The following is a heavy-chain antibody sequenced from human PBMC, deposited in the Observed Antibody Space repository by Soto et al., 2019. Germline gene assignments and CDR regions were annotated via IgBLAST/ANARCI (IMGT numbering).Heavy chain of an antibody. Sequence: SGPTLVNPTETLTLTCTVSGFSLSNARMGVSWIRQPPGKALEWLAHIFSNDEKSYSTSLKSRLTISKDTSKSQVVLTMTNMDPVDTATYYCARMTTVTTLLPYYFDYWGQGTLVTVSS. CDR3: ARMTTVTTLLPYYFDY. CDR2: IFSNDEK. J-gene: IGHJ4*02. V-gene: IGHV2-26*01. D-gene: IGHD4-4*01. CDR1: GFSLSNARMG.